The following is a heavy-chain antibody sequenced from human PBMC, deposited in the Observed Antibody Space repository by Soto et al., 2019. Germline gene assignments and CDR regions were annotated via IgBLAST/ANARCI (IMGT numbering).Heavy chain of an antibody. D-gene: IGHD3-10*01. V-gene: IGHV2-5*02. J-gene: IGHJ4*02. CDR1: GVSLSTSGVG. CDR3: AHRLEGLWFGELTFDT. CDR2: IYWDDDK. Sequence: QITLKESGPTLVKPTQTLTLTCTFSGVSLSTSGVGVGWIRQPPGKALEWLALIYWDDDKRYSPSLKSRLTTTKDTSKNHVVLTMPNMDPVDLATYYCAHRLEGLWFGELTFDTWGQGTLVTVSS.